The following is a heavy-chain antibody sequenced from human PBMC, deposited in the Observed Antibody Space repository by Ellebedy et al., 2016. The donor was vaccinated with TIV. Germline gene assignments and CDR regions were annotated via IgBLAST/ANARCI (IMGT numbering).Heavy chain of an antibody. CDR2: IYYSGST. V-gene: IGHV4-59*01. CDR1: GGTISRYY. D-gene: IGHD3-10*01. Sequence: MPSETLSLTCTVSGGTISRYYWSWIRQPPGKGLEWIGYIYYSGSTKYNPSLKSRVTISVDTSKNQFSLKMNSVTAADTAVYYCARVVPFGEFKSWFDPWGQGTLVTVSS. J-gene: IGHJ5*02. CDR3: ARVVPFGEFKSWFDP.